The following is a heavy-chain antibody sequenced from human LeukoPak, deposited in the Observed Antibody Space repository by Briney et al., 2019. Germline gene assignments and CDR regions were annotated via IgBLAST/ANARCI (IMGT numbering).Heavy chain of an antibody. J-gene: IGHJ6*02. CDR2: TYYRSKWYN. CDR3: VRARTVRDPYYYHGMDV. Sequence: SQTLSLTCAISGDSVSSNSAAWNWIRQSPSRGLEWLGRTYYRSKWYNDYAVSVKSRITINPDTSKNQFSLQLNSVTPEDTAVYYCVRARTVRDPYYYHGMDVWGQGTTVTVSS. V-gene: IGHV6-1*01. D-gene: IGHD1-1*01. CDR1: GDSVSSNSAA.